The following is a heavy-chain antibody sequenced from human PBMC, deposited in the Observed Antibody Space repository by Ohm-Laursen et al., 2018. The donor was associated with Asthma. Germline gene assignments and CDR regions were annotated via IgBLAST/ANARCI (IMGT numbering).Heavy chain of an antibody. Sequence: GTLSLTCTVSGGSISSYYWSWIRQPPGKGLEWIGYIYYSGSTNYNPSLKSRVTISVNTSKNRFSLKLSSVTAADTAVYYCARGSGWYNTYYYYGMDVWGLGTTVTVSS. D-gene: IGHD6-19*01. V-gene: IGHV4-59*01. CDR2: IYYSGST. CDR3: ARGSGWYNTYYYYGMDV. CDR1: GGSISSYY. J-gene: IGHJ6*02.